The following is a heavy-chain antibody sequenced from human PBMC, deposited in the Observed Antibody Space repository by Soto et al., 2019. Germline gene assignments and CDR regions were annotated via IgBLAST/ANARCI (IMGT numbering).Heavy chain of an antibody. CDR3: ARGRSGWYYYYYYGMDV. Sequence: ASVKVSCKASGYTSTGYYMHWVRQAPGQGLEWMGWINPNSGGTNYAQKFQGRVTMTRDTSISTAYMELSRLRSDDTAVYYCARGRSGWYYYYYYGMDVWGQGTRVTVSS. V-gene: IGHV1-2*02. J-gene: IGHJ6*02. CDR2: INPNSGGT. D-gene: IGHD6-19*01. CDR1: GYTSTGYY.